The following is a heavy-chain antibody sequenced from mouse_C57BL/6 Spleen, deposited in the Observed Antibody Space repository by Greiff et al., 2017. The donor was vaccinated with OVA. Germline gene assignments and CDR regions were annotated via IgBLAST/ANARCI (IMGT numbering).Heavy chain of an antibody. J-gene: IGHJ1*03. CDR1: GYTFTEYT. V-gene: IGHV1-62-2*01. CDR2: FYPGSGSI. Sequence: LVKPGASVKLSCKASGYTFTEYTIHWVKQRSGQGLEWIGWFYPGSGSIKYNEKFKDKATLTADKSSSTVYMELSRLTSEDSAVYFCARHGPLYYGSSYGYFDVWGTGTTVTVSS. D-gene: IGHD1-1*01. CDR3: ARHGPLYYGSSYGYFDV.